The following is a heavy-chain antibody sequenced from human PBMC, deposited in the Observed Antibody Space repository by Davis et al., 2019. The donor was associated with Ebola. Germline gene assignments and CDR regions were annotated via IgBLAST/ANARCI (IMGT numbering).Heavy chain of an antibody. Sequence: SETLSLTCTVSGGSISSYYWSWIRQPPGKGLEWIGCIDYTGSTNYNPSLKSRVTITVDTSKNQFSLKLSSVTAADTAVYYCARGGLLGYCSSTSCYAGDYWGQGTLVTVSS. CDR2: IDYTGST. D-gene: IGHD2-2*01. CDR1: GGSISSYY. V-gene: IGHV4-59*01. J-gene: IGHJ4*02. CDR3: ARGGLLGYCSSTSCYAGDY.